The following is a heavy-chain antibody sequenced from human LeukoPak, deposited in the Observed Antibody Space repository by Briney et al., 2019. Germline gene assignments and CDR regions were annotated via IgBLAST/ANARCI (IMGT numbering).Heavy chain of an antibody. CDR1: GFTFSSHA. J-gene: IGHJ4*02. CDR3: AKEPYSGSQLLDY. CDR2: ISTSGGST. Sequence: GGSLRLSCAASGFTFSSHAMSWVRQAPGKGLEWVSAISTSGGSTYYADSVKGRFTISRDNSKNTLYLQMNSLRAEDAAVYYCAKEPYSGSQLLDYWGQGTLVTVSS. V-gene: IGHV3-23*01. D-gene: IGHD1-26*01.